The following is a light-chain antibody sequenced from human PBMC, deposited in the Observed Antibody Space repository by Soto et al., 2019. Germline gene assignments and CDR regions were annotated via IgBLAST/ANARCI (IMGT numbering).Light chain of an antibody. CDR2: DAS. V-gene: IGKV1-5*01. CDR3: QQYDSYSSGP. CDR1: PTINRW. J-gene: IGKJ1*01. Sequence: IQLTQSPSTLSASVGDSVTITCRASPTINRWLGWYQQKPVKAPKVLIFDASSLNTGVPSRISGSGSATVFTLTISILHPDDFASYSCQQYDSYSSGPFGQGTRVEIK.